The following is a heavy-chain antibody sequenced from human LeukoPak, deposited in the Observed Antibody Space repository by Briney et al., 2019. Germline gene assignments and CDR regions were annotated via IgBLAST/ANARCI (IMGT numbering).Heavy chain of an antibody. CDR3: ARREYGDYDFGY. V-gene: IGHV4-34*01. J-gene: IGHJ4*02. CDR1: GGSFSGYY. Sequence: SETLSLTCAVYGGSFSGYYWSWIRQPPGKGLEWIGEINHSGSTNYNPSLKSRVTISVDTSKNQFSLKLSSVTAADTAVYYCARREYGDYDFGYWGQGTLVTVSS. D-gene: IGHD4-17*01. CDR2: INHSGST.